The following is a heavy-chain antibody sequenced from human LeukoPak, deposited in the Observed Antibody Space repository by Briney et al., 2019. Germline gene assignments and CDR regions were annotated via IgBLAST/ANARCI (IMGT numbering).Heavy chain of an antibody. CDR1: GYTFTSYG. V-gene: IGHV1-18*01. D-gene: IGHD6-13*01. J-gene: IGHJ3*02. CDR3: ARDRPYSSSWYDAFDI. Sequence: ASVKVSCKASGYTFTSYGISWVRQAPGRGLEWMGWISAYNGNTNYAQKLQGRVTMTTDTSTSTAYMELRSLRSDDTAVYYCARDRPYSSSWYDAFDIWGQGTMVTVSS. CDR2: ISAYNGNT.